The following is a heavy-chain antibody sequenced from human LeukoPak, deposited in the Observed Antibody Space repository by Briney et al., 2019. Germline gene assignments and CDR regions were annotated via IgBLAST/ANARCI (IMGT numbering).Heavy chain of an antibody. V-gene: IGHV3-74*01. D-gene: IGHD4-17*01. Sequence: QAGGSLRLSCAASGFTFSDYWMHWVRHAPGKGLVWVSRISSDGSRVTYADSVKGRFTISRDNAKNSLYLQMNSLRAEDTAVYYCARRAVYGDYSAVDYWGQGTLVTVSS. CDR1: GFTFSDYW. J-gene: IGHJ4*02. CDR3: ARRAVYGDYSAVDY. CDR2: ISSDGSRV.